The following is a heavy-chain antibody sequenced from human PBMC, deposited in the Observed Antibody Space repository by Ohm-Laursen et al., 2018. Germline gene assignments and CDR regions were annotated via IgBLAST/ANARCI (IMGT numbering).Heavy chain of an antibody. D-gene: IGHD3-9*01. J-gene: IGHJ4*02. CDR2: ISYDGSNK. Sequence: SLRLSCSASGFTFSSYGMHWVRQAPGKGLEWVAVISYDGSNKYYADSVKGRFTISRDNSKNTLYLQMNSLRAEDTAVYYCAPEQDFDWLLSAFDYWGQGTLVTVSS. CDR1: GFTFSSYG. CDR3: APEQDFDWLLSAFDY. V-gene: IGHV3-30*03.